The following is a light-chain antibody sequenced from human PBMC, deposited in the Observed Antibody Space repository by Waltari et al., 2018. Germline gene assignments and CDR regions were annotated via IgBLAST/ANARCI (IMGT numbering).Light chain of an antibody. CDR1: QSISSW. CDR2: KAS. J-gene: IGKJ1*01. Sequence: DIQMTQSPSTLSASVGDRVTIPCRASQSISSWLAWYQQKPGKAPKLLIYKASSLESGVPSRFSGSGSGTEFTLTISSLQPDDFATYYCQQYNSYPLAFGQGTKVEIK. CDR3: QQYNSYPLA. V-gene: IGKV1-5*03.